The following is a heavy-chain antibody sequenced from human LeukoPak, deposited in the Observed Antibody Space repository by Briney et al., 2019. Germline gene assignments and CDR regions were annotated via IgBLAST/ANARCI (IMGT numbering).Heavy chain of an antibody. J-gene: IGHJ6*03. Sequence: SETLSLTCTVSGGSISSHYWSWIRQPPGKGLEWIGYIYYSGSTNYNPSLKSRVTISVDTSKNQFSLKLSSVTAADTAVYYCASGERVAATGYYYCYMDVWGKGTTVTVSS. CDR3: ASGERVAATGYYYCYMDV. CDR2: IYYSGST. V-gene: IGHV4-59*11. D-gene: IGHD2-15*01. CDR1: GGSISSHY.